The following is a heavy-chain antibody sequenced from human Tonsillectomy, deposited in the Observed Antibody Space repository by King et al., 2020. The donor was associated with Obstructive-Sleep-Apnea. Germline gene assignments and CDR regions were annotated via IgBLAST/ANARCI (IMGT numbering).Heavy chain of an antibody. CDR1: GFTFSSYS. Sequence: VQLVESGGGLVQPGGSLRLSCAASGFTFSSYSMNWVRQTPGKGREWVSYLSSNSRTIYYADSVKGRFTLSRDNAKNSLYLQMNSLSAEDTAVYYCAREGDCSSTSCKIHPFDYWGQGTLVTVSS. D-gene: IGHD2-2*01. CDR2: LSSNSRTI. V-gene: IGHV3-48*04. J-gene: IGHJ4*02. CDR3: AREGDCSSTSCKIHPFDY.